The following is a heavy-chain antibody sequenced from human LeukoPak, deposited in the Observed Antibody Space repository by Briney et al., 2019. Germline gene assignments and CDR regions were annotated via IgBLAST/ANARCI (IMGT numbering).Heavy chain of an antibody. Sequence: GGSLRLSCAASGFTFDDYAMHGVRQAPGRGLEGVSGISWNSGSIGYADSVKGRFTISRDNAKNSLYLQMNSLRAEDTALYYCAKVVGYSSGWYDYWGQGTLVTVSS. CDR1: GFTFDDYA. V-gene: IGHV3-9*01. CDR3: AKVVGYSSGWYDY. J-gene: IGHJ4*02. D-gene: IGHD6-19*01. CDR2: ISWNSGSI.